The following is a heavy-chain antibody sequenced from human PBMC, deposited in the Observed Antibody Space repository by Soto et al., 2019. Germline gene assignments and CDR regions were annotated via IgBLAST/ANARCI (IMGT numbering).Heavy chain of an antibody. D-gene: IGHD3-3*01. CDR3: ATGPYELWSGYLHLGNFDY. CDR1: GAPFSSYA. CDR2: IIPIFGTA. V-gene: IGHV1-69*13. J-gene: IGHJ4*02. Sequence: SVKVSCKASGAPFSSYAISWVRQAPGQGLEWMGGIIPIFGTANFAQKFQGRVTITAVEATSTAYMELSILRSEDTAVYYCATGPYELWSGYLHLGNFDYWGQGTLETVSS.